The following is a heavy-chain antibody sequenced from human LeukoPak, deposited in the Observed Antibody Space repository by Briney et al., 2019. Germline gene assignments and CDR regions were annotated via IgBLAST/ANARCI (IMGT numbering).Heavy chain of an antibody. V-gene: IGHV3-48*03. J-gene: IGHJ6*02. CDR2: ISNSGSTI. CDR3: ARSGYYYYGLDV. CDR1: GFTFSSYE. Sequence: GGSLRLSCAASGFTFSSYEMNWVRQAPGKGLEWASYISNSGSTIYYADSVKGRFTISRDNAKNSLYLHMNSLRAEDTAVYYCARSGYYYYGLDVWGQGTTVTVSS.